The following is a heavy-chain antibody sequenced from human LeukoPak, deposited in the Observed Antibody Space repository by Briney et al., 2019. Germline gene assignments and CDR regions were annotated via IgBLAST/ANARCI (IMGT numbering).Heavy chain of an antibody. CDR2: ISSSGSTI. D-gene: IGHD3-10*02. J-gene: IGHJ6*04. Sequence: GGSLRLSCAASGFTFSSYEMNWVRQAPGEGLGWVSYISSSGSTIYYADSVKGRFTISRDNAKNSLYLQMNSLRAEDTAVYYCAELGITMIGGVWGKVTTVTISS. CDR1: GFTFSSYE. V-gene: IGHV3-48*03. CDR3: AELGITMIGGV.